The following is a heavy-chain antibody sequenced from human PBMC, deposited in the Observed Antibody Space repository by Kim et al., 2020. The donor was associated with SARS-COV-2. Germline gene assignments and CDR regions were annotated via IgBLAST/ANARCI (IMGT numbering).Heavy chain of an antibody. CDR1: GGTFSSYA. V-gene: IGHV1-69*13. J-gene: IGHJ4*02. Sequence: SVKVSCKASGGTFSSYAISWVRQAPGQGLEWMGGIIPIFGTANYAQKFQGRVTITADESTSTAYMELSSLRSEDTAVYYCAREMDVVGGYGWGYYFDYWGQGTLVTVSS. CDR2: IIPIFGTA. CDR3: AREMDVVGGYGWGYYFDY. D-gene: IGHD3-16*01.